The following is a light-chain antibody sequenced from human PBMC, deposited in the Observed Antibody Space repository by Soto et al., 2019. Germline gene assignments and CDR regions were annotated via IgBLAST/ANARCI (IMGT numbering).Light chain of an antibody. V-gene: IGLV1-51*01. CDR2: ENN. J-gene: IGLJ2*01. Sequence: QAVVTQPPSVSAAPGQKVTISCSGSSSNVGQNYVSWYQQLPGTAPKLLIFENNKRPSGIPDRFSASKSGTSATLDISGLQTGDEADYHCGTWDSRLTSEVFGGGTKLTVL. CDR3: GTWDSRLTSEV. CDR1: SSNVGQNY.